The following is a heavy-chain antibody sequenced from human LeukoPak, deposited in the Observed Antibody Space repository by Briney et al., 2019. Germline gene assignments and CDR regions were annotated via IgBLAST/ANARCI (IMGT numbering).Heavy chain of an antibody. CDR1: GFTFTVYN. CDR3: ARGLSGPYYYYYMDV. D-gene: IGHD2-15*01. J-gene: IGHJ6*03. CDR2: INPNNGGT. V-gene: IGHV1-2*02. Sequence: ASVKVSCKASGFTFTVYNIHWVRQAPRQGLEWMGWINPNNGGTNYAQKFQGRVTMTRDTSISTAYMELSRLRSDDTAVYYCARGLSGPYYYYYMDVWGKGTTVTVSS.